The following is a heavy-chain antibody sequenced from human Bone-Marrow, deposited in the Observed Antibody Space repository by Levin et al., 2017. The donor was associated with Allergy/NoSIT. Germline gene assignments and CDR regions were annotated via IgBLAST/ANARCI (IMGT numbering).Heavy chain of an antibody. CDR3: ANMVSSRWFNNYYFDMDV. V-gene: IGHV2-5*02. Sequence: SGPTLVKPTQTLTLTCTFSGFSLSANGVGVGWIRQPPGKALEWLALVSWDNNKRYSPSLRSRLTITKDTSKTQVVLTMTYMDPVDTATYTCANMVSSRWFNNYYFDMDVWGKGTTVTVSS. D-gene: IGHD6-13*01. J-gene: IGHJ6*03. CDR1: GFSLSANGVG. CDR2: VSWDNNK.